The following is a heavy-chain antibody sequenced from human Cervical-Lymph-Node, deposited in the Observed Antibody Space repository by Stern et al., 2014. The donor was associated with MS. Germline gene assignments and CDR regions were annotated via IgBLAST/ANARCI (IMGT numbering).Heavy chain of an antibody. D-gene: IGHD1-26*01. CDR3: AALVRGSYFY. J-gene: IGHJ4*02. CDR1: GYSFTLYW. Sequence: EVPLVESGAELKKPGESLTMSCKGSGYSFTLYWIGWGCQMPGQGLAWMGIIYPGDSDTRYSPSFQGQVTISADKSISTAYLQWSSLKASDTAMYYCAALVRGSYFYWGQGTLVTVSS. CDR2: IYPGDSDT. V-gene: IGHV5-51*01.